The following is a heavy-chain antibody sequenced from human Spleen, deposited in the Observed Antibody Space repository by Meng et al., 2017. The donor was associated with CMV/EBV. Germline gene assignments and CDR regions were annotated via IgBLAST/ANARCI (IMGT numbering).Heavy chain of an antibody. Sequence: GSLKISCAASGFTSSTYGMHWVRQAPGKGLEWVAFIRYDGSNTYYADSVKGRFTISRDNSKNTLYLQMNSLGAEDTAVYYCAKPGSSGWYSDYWGQGTLVTVSS. J-gene: IGHJ4*02. CDR1: GFTSSTYG. CDR2: IRYDGSNT. CDR3: AKPGSSGWYSDY. V-gene: IGHV3-30*02. D-gene: IGHD6-19*01.